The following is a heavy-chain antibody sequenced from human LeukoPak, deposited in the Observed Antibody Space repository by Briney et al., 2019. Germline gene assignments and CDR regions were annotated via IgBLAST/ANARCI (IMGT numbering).Heavy chain of an antibody. CDR3: AREQFVVVTADAAFDV. CDR2: INTNTGNP. V-gene: IGHV7-4-1*02. D-gene: IGHD2-21*02. J-gene: IGHJ3*01. Sequence: ASVKVSCKASGYIFTSYTMSWVRQAPGQGLEWMGWINTNTGNPTYAQGFTGRFVFSLDTSVSTAYLQISSLKAEDTAVYYCAREQFVVVTADAAFDVWGQGPKVTVSS. CDR1: GYIFTSYT.